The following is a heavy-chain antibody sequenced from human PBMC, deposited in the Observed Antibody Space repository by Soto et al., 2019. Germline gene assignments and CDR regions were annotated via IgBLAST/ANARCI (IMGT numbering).Heavy chain of an antibody. D-gene: IGHD3-9*01. J-gene: IGHJ6*02. CDR1: GFTFSSYA. V-gene: IGHV3-23*01. CDR3: AKRPMGDILTGYSYVMDV. Sequence: GGSLRLSCAASGFTFSSYAMSWVRQAPGKGLEWVSAISGSGGSTYYADSVKGRFTISRDNSKNTLYLQMNSLRAEDTAVYYCAKRPMGDILTGYSYVMDVWGQVTTVTVSS. CDR2: ISGSGGST.